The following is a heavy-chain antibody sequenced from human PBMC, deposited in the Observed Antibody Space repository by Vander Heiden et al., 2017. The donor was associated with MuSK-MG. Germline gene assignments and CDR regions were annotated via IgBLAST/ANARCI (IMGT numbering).Heavy chain of an antibody. CDR1: GDSVSNNTAA. Sequence: QVQLQQSGPALVKPSQTLSLICAIPGDSVSNNTAAWNWIRQSPSRGLEWLGRTYYRSKCTNDYAVSVKSRITINPDTSKNHFSLRLNSVTPEDTAVYYCASGIYFFDHWGHGILVTVTS. CDR2: TYYRSKCTN. J-gene: IGHJ4*01. V-gene: IGHV6-1*01. CDR3: ASGIYFFDH. D-gene: IGHD1-1*01.